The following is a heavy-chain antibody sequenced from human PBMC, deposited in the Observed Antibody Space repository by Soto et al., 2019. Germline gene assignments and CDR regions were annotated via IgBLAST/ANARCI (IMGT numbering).Heavy chain of an antibody. J-gene: IGHJ6*02. CDR3: ARVGYYGSGSYDSGYYYYGMDV. CDR2: IYYSGST. D-gene: IGHD3-10*01. Sequence: PSETLSLTCTVSGGSISSYYRSWIRQPPGKGLEWIGYIYYSGSTNYNPSLKSRVTISVDTSKNQFSLKLSSVTAADTAVYYCARVGYYGSGSYDSGYYYYGMDVWGQGTTVTVSS. CDR1: GGSISSYY. V-gene: IGHV4-59*01.